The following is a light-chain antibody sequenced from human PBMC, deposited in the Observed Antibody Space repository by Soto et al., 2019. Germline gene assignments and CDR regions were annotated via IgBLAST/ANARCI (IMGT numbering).Light chain of an antibody. CDR2: GAS. Sequence: EIVLTQSPGTLSLSPGERVTLSCRASQSVSSSFLAWHQQKPGQAPRLLIYGASSRATGIPGRFSGSGSGTDFTLTISRLEPEDFAVYYCQQYDNSPITFGQGTRLEIK. V-gene: IGKV3-20*01. CDR1: QSVSSSF. J-gene: IGKJ5*01. CDR3: QQYDNSPIT.